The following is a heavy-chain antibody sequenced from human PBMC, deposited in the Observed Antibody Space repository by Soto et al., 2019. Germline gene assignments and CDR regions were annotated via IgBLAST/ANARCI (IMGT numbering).Heavy chain of an antibody. CDR1: GYTFTSYG. J-gene: IGHJ4*02. CDR2: ISAYNGNT. D-gene: IGHD2-15*01. V-gene: IGHV1-18*01. CDR3: ARVPSLDCSGGSCYIG. Sequence: GASVKVSCKASGYTFTSYGISWVRQAPGQGLEWMGWISAYNGNTNYAQKLQGRVTMTTDTSTSTAYMELRSLRSDDTAVYYCARVPSLDCSGGSCYIGWGQGTLVTVSS.